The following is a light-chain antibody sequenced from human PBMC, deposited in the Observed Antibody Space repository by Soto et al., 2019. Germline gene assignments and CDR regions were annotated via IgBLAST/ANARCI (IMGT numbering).Light chain of an antibody. V-gene: IGKV3-11*01. CDR1: QSVGIN. J-gene: IGKJ1*01. Sequence: IMMSQFPVTLSVSPGERATVSCRASQSVGINLAWCQQKAGQAPRILIYYASNRATGIAARCSGSGSWTDFSLTISSLEPEDFAVYYCQQRSNWPRTFGQGTKVDI. CDR3: QQRSNWPRT. CDR2: YAS.